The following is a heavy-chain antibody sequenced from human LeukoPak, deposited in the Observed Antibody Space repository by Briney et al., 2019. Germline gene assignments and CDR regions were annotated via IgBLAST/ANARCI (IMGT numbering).Heavy chain of an antibody. Sequence: PGGSLRLSCAASGFTFSIYWMHWVRQAPGKGLVWVSRINSDASSTTYADSVKGRFTISRDTARNTLYLQMNSLRAEDTAVYYCARVGYSYDSYYFDYWGQGTLVTVSS. CDR2: INSDASST. D-gene: IGHD5-18*01. CDR1: GFTFSIYW. CDR3: ARVGYSYDSYYFDY. V-gene: IGHV3-74*01. J-gene: IGHJ4*02.